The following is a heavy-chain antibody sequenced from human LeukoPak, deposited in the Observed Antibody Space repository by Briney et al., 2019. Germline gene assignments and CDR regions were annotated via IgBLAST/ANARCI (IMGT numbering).Heavy chain of an antibody. J-gene: IGHJ2*01. CDR3: ARCRYFDL. CDR2: INHSGST. Sequence: SETLSLTCAVYVGSFSGYYWSWIRRPPGKGLEWIGEINHSGSTNYNPSLKSRVTISVDTSKNQFSLKLNSVTAADTAVYYCARCRYFDLWGRGTLVTVSS. CDR1: VGSFSGYY. V-gene: IGHV4-34*01.